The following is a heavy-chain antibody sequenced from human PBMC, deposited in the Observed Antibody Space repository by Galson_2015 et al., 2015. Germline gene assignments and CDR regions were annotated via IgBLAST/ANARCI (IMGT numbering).Heavy chain of an antibody. CDR1: GFNFSGSA. V-gene: IGHV3-73*01. CDR2: IRTKANNYAT. Sequence: SLRLSCAASGFNFSGSAMHWVRQASGKGLEWVGHIRTKANNYATAYAASVKGRFTISRDNAKNSLYLQMNSLRAEDTALYYCVKDRKIVGATDGFDIWGQGTMVTVSS. D-gene: IGHD1-26*01. CDR3: VKDRKIVGATDGFDI. J-gene: IGHJ3*02.